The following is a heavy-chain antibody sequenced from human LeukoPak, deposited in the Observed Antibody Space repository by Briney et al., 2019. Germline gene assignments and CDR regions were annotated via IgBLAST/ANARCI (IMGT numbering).Heavy chain of an antibody. CDR2: IRSTANGYAT. D-gene: IGHD1-14*01. CDR1: GFTFSGSA. J-gene: IGHJ3*02. Sequence: PGGSLRLSCAASGFTFSGSALHWVRQASGKGLEWVGRIRSTANGYATAYAASVKGRFTISRDDSKNTAYLQMNSLKTEDTAVYYCTRWGEFEPDVFDIWGQGTMVTVSS. V-gene: IGHV3-73*01. CDR3: TRWGEFEPDVFDI.